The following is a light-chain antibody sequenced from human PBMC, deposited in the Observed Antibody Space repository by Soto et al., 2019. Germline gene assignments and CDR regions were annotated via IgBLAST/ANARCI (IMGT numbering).Light chain of an antibody. Sequence: DIPMTQSPSSLSASVGDRVTITCRASQGISNYLAWYQQKPGKVPKLLIYGASTLQSGAPSRFSGSGSGTDFTLTISSLQPEDVATYYCQKYNSVPYTFGQGTKLEIK. CDR2: GAS. V-gene: IGKV1-27*01. J-gene: IGKJ2*01. CDR1: QGISNY. CDR3: QKYNSVPYT.